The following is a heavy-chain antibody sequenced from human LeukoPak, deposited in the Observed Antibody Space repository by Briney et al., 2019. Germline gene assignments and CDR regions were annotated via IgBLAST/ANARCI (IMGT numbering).Heavy chain of an antibody. CDR3: ARETSGYYYKSYFDY. D-gene: IGHD3-22*01. CDR2: INSDGSRT. V-gene: IGHV3-74*01. Sequence: PGGSLRLSCAASGFTFSNSWMHWVRQAPGKGLVWVSRINSDGSRTNYADSVKGRFTISRDNAKNTLYLQMSSLRAEDTAVYYCARETSGYYYKSYFDYWGQGTLVTVSS. J-gene: IGHJ4*02. CDR1: GFTFSNSW.